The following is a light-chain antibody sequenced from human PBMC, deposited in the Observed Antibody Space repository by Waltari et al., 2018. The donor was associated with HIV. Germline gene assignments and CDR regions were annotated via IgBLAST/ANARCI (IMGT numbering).Light chain of an antibody. CDR3: QQYNSDAWT. CDR1: QSISSW. J-gene: IGKJ1*01. V-gene: IGKV1-5*03. Sequence: DIQLSQSPSTLSASVGDRATSTCRASQSISSWLAWYQPKPGKAPKILIYKASSLESGVPARFSGSGAGTAFTLTISSLQPDDVATYYCQQYNSDAWTFGQGTKVEIK. CDR2: KAS.